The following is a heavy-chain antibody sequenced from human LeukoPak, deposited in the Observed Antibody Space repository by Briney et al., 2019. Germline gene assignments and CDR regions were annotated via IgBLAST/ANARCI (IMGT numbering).Heavy chain of an antibody. D-gene: IGHD3-10*01. CDR2: IYYSGST. J-gene: IGHJ4*02. CDR1: GGSISSSSYY. V-gene: IGHV4-39*01. Sequence: SETLSLTCTVSGGSISSSSYYWGWIRQPPGKGLGWIGSIYYSGSTYYNPSLKSRVTISVDTSKNQFSLKLSSVTAADTAVYYCARRYYYGSGTDYWGQGTLVTVSS. CDR3: ARRYYYGSGTDY.